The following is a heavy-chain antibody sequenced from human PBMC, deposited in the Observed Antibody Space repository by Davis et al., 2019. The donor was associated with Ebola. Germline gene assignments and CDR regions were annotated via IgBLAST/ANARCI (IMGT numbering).Heavy chain of an antibody. V-gene: IGHV3-23*01. Sequence: GESLKISCAASGFNFNIYAMSWVRQAPGKGLEWVSFIRGNGEKTYYADSVKGRFPISRDNSRNNLYLEMNILRAEDTAVYYCVKVGVATITGWYGMDAWGRGTTVTVSS. J-gene: IGHJ6*02. CDR2: IRGNGEKT. CDR1: GFNFNIYA. D-gene: IGHD5-12*01. CDR3: VKVGVATITGWYGMDA.